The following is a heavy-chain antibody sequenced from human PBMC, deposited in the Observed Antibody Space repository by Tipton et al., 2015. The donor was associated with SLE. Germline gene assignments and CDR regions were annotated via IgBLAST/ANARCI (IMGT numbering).Heavy chain of an antibody. V-gene: IGHV4-39*01. J-gene: IGHJ4*02. D-gene: IGHD3-10*01. Sequence: TLSLTCTVSGGSISSSSYYWGWIRQPPGKGLEWIGSIYYSGSTYYNPSLKSRVTTSVDTSKNQFSLKLSSVTAADTAVYYCARTPHYYGSGSRDYWGQGTLVTVSS. CDR1: GGSISSSSYY. CDR2: IYYSGST. CDR3: ARTPHYYGSGSRDY.